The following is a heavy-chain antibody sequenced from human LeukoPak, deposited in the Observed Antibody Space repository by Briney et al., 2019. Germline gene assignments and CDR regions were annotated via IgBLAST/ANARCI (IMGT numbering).Heavy chain of an antibody. D-gene: IGHD3-22*01. Sequence: SETLSLTCTVSGGFISSSSYYWGWIRQPPGKGLEWIGSIYYSGSTYYNPSLKSRVTISVDTSKNQFSLKLSSVTAADTAVYYCAREGSSYDSSTNDAFDIWGQGTMVTVSS. J-gene: IGHJ3*02. CDR1: GGFISSSSYY. CDR3: AREGSSYDSSTNDAFDI. V-gene: IGHV4-39*07. CDR2: IYYSGST.